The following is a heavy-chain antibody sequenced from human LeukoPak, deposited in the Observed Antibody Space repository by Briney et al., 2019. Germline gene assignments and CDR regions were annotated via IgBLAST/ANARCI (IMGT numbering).Heavy chain of an antibody. CDR1: GFTFSSHA. V-gene: IGHV3-23*01. D-gene: IGHD3-16*01. CDR3: AKDRGNWGYAFDI. Sequence: QPGGFLRLSCAASGFTFSSHAMGWVRQAAGKGLEWVSSISGGAGTTDYADSVKGRFTISRDNSKYILYLQMNSLRVEDTAGYYCAKDRGNWGYAFDIWGQGTMVTVSS. J-gene: IGHJ3*02. CDR2: ISGGAGTT.